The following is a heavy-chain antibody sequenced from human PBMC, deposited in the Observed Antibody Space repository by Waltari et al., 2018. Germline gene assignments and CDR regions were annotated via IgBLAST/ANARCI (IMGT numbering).Heavy chain of an antibody. Sequence: EVQLVQSGAEVKKPGATVKISCKASGYTFTDYYMHWVQQAPGKGLEWMGRVDPEDGETRYATKCQRRVAITADRSTNTAYMGPSSLRSEDTAVYYCATVNRELRCFDPWGQGTLVTGSS. CDR2: VDPEDGET. V-gene: IGHV1-69-2*01. J-gene: IGHJ5*02. CDR3: ATVNRELRCFDP. D-gene: IGHD1-26*01. CDR1: GYTFTDYY.